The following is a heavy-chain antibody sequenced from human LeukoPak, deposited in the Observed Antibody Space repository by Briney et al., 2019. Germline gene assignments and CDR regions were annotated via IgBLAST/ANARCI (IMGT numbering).Heavy chain of an antibody. CDR2: INAGNGNT. V-gene: IGHV1-3*01. CDR1: GYTFTSCA. Sequence: ASVKVSCKASGYTFTSCAMHWVRQAPGQRLEWMGWINAGNGNTKYSQNFQGRVTITRDTSASTAYMELSSLRSEDTAVYYCATDSSSWPNWFDPWGQGTLVTVSS. CDR3: ATDSSSWPNWFDP. J-gene: IGHJ5*02. D-gene: IGHD6-13*01.